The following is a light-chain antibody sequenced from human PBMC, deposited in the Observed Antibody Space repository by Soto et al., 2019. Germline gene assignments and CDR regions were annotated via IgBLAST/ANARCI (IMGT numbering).Light chain of an antibody. CDR1: QSVYSSTY. CDR2: GAS. Sequence: EIVLTQSPGTLSLSPGERATLSCRASQSVYSSTYLAWYQQKPGQAPRLLIYGASSRATGIPARFSGSGSGTEFTLTISSLQSEDFAVYYCQQYNNWPRTFGQGTKVDI. V-gene: IGKV3D-15*01. J-gene: IGKJ1*01. CDR3: QQYNNWPRT.